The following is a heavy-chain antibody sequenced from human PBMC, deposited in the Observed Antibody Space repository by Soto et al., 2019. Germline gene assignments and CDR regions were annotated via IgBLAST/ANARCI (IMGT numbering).Heavy chain of an antibody. Sequence: PSETLSLTCTVSGGSISSSSYYWGWIRQPPGKGLEWIGSIYYSGSTNYNPSLKSRVTISVDTSKNQFSLKLSSVTAADTAVYYCARGGRFYDLDYWGQGTLVTVSS. J-gene: IGHJ4*02. V-gene: IGHV4-39*07. CDR3: ARGGRFYDLDY. D-gene: IGHD5-12*01. CDR1: GGSISSSSYY. CDR2: IYYSGST.